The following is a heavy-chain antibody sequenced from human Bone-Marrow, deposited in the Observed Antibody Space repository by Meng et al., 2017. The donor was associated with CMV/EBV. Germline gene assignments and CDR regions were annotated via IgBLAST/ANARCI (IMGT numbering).Heavy chain of an antibody. Sequence: ASVKVSCKASGYTFTGYYMHWVRQAPGQGLEWMGWINPNSGRTNYAQKLQGRVTMTTDTSTSTAYMELRSLRSDDTAVYYCARDSSSSGWYSGLDYWGQGTLVTVSS. CDR3: ARDSSSSGWYSGLDY. CDR1: GYTFTGYY. D-gene: IGHD6-19*01. V-gene: IGHV1-2*02. CDR2: INPNSGRT. J-gene: IGHJ4*02.